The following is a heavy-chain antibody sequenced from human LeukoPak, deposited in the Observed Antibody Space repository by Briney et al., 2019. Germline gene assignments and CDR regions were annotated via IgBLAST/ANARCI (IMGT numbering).Heavy chain of an antibody. Sequence: SETLSLTCTVSGGSISSYYWSWIRQPPGKGLEWIGYIYYSGSTYYNPSLKSRVTISVDTSKNQFSLKLSSVTAADTAVYYCARFIVVVPAARGSYNWFDPWGQGTLVTVSS. J-gene: IGHJ5*02. CDR3: ARFIVVVPAARGSYNWFDP. D-gene: IGHD2-2*01. V-gene: IGHV4-59*01. CDR1: GGSISSYY. CDR2: IYYSGST.